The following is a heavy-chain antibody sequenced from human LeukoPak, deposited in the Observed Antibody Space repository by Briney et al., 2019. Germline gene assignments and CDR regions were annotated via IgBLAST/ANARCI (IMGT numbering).Heavy chain of an antibody. D-gene: IGHD3-10*01. CDR2: IYATGST. J-gene: IGHJ5*02. CDR3: ARHGSVRSPLGP. Sequence: SETLSLTCTVYGGSISSYYWSWIRQPPAKGLEWIGYIYATGSTNYNPSLKSRVTISVDTSKNQFSLNLRSVPAADTAVYYCARHGSVRSPLGPWGQGTLVTVSS. V-gene: IGHV4-4*09. CDR1: GGSISSYY.